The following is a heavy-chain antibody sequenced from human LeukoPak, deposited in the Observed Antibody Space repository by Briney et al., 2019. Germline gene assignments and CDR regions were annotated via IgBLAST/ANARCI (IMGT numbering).Heavy chain of an antibody. CDR3: ARGFATTTHAFGI. D-gene: IGHD4-17*01. CDR1: GGSISIYY. CDR2: IYYSGST. J-gene: IGHJ3*02. Sequence: SETLSLTCTVPGGSISIYYWSWIRQPPGKGLEWSGYIYYSGSTNYNPSLKSRVTISVDTSKNQFSLKLSSVTATDTAVYYCARGFATTTHAFGIWGQGTKVTVSS. V-gene: IGHV4-59*01.